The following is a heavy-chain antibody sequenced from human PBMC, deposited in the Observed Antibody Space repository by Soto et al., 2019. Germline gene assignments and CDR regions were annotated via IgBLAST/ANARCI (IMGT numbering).Heavy chain of an antibody. Sequence: EVQLLESGGGLVQPGGSLRLSCAASGFTFSSYAMSWVRQAPGKGLEWVSAISGSGVSTYYADSVKGRFTISRDNSKNTLYLQMNSLRAEDTAVYYCATGRYYYGSSAYFAYWGQGTLVTVSS. V-gene: IGHV3-23*01. J-gene: IGHJ4*02. CDR1: GFTFSSYA. CDR3: ATGRYYYGSSAYFAY. CDR2: ISGSGVST. D-gene: IGHD3-22*01.